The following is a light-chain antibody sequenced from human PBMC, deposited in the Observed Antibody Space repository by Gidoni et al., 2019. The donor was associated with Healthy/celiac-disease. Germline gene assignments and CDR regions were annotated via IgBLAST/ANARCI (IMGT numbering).Light chain of an antibody. CDR1: QSVSSY. J-gene: IGKJ3*01. V-gene: IGKV3-11*01. CDR3: QQRSNWPLFT. Sequence: EIVLTQSPATLSLSPGERATLSCRASQSVSSYLAWYQQSPGQAPRLLIYDASNRATGIPARFSGSGSGTDFTLTISSREPEDFAVYYCQQRSNWPLFTFGPGTKVDIK. CDR2: DAS.